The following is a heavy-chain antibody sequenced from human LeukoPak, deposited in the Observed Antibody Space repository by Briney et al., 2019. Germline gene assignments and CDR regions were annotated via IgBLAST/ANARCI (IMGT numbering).Heavy chain of an antibody. V-gene: IGHV3-23*01. D-gene: IGHD1-26*01. CDR1: GFTLSSYA. CDR2: ISGSGGST. Sequence: GGSLRLSCAASGFTLSSYAMSWVRQAPGKGLEWVSAISGSGGSTYYADSVKGRFTISRDNSKNTLYLQMNSLRAEDTAVYYCAKDLPSGSYYGYYFDYWGQGTLVTVSS. J-gene: IGHJ4*02. CDR3: AKDLPSGSYYGYYFDY.